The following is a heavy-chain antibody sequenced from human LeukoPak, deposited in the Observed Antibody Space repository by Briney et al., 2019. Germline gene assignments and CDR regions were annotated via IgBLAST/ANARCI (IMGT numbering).Heavy chain of an antibody. J-gene: IGHJ4*02. Sequence: GGLRLSCAASGFTFGSYGMHWVRQAPGKGLEWVAFIRNDGTNKYYADSVKGRFTISRDNSKNTLYLEMNSLRAEDTAVYNCAKVLTSSWGYFDSWGQGTLVTVSS. CDR1: GFTFGSYG. D-gene: IGHD6-13*01. CDR3: AKVLTSSWGYFDS. V-gene: IGHV3-30*02. CDR2: IRNDGTNK.